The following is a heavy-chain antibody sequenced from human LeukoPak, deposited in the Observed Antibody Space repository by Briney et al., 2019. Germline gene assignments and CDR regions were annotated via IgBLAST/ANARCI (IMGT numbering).Heavy chain of an antibody. CDR3: AKDYDFWSGYYFPNYYMDV. Sequence: PGGSLRLSCAASGFTFSSYGMHWVRQAPGKGLEWVAFIRYDGSNKYYADSVKGRFTISRDNSKNTLYLQMNSLRAEDTAVYYCAKDYDFWSGYYFPNYYMDVWGKGTTDTVSS. CDR1: GFTFSSYG. J-gene: IGHJ6*03. D-gene: IGHD3-3*01. V-gene: IGHV3-30*02. CDR2: IRYDGSNK.